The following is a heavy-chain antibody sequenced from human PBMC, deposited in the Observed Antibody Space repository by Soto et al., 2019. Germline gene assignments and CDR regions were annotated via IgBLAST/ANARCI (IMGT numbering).Heavy chain of an antibody. D-gene: IGHD2-21*01. CDR3: AREEGGVDY. J-gene: IGHJ4*02. CDR1: GYTFTSYY. V-gene: IGHV1-46*01. Sequence: QVQLVQSGAEVKKPGASVKVSCKASGYTFTSYYMHWVRQAPGQGLEWMGIINPSGGSTSYAQKFAAGVTMTRETSTGTVYMELTSLRYEDTAVYYYAREEGGVDYWGKGSLVTVSS. CDR2: INPSGGST.